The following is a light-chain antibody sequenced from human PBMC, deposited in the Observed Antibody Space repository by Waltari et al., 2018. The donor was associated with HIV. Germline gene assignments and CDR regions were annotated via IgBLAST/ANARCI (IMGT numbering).Light chain of an antibody. CDR1: SNDVGGYNY. CDR2: DVS. CDR3: SSYTSSTYVV. Sequence: QSALTQPASVSGSPGQSITISCTGTSNDVGGYNYVSWYQQHPGKVPKPMINDVSNRPSGVSYLFSGSMSGNTASLTISGLQAEDDADYYCSSYTSSTYVVFGGGTKLTVL. V-gene: IGLV2-14*03. J-gene: IGLJ2*01.